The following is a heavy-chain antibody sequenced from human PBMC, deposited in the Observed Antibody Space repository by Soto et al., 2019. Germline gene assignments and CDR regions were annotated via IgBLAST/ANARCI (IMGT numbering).Heavy chain of an antibody. CDR2: IIPILGIA. CDR3: ARGGGSSPGGGYYYYMDV. J-gene: IGHJ6*03. D-gene: IGHD6-6*01. CDR1: GGTFSSYT. V-gene: IGHV1-69*02. Sequence: QVQLVQSGAEVKKPGSSVKVSCKASGGTFSSYTISWVRQAPGQGLEWMGRIIPILGIANYAQKFQGRVTMTADKSTSTAYKELGRLGSEVTAVYYSARGGGSSPGGGYYYYMDVWGKGTTVTVSS.